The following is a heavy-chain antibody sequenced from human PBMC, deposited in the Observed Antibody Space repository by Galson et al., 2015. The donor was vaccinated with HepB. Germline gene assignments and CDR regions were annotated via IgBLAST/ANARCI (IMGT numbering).Heavy chain of an antibody. V-gene: IGHV4-59*08. CDR3: ARHPGRGSDGYAFDN. D-gene: IGHD2-21*02. Sequence: SETLSLTCTVSGGSISNYYWSWIRQPPGKGLEWIGYVRYTGTTEYNPFLNRPVTISVDASGNQVSLRLRSVTAADTAVYFRARHPGRGSDGYAFDNWGQGILVTVSS. CDR1: GGSISNYY. J-gene: IGHJ4*02. CDR2: VRYTGTT.